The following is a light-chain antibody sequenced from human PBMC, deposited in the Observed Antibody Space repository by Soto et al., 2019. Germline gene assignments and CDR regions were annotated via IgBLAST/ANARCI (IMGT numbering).Light chain of an antibody. CDR2: GNS. CDR1: SSNIGAGYD. V-gene: IGLV1-40*01. J-gene: IGLJ2*01. CDR3: QSYDSSLSVV. Sequence: QLVLTQPPSVSGAPGQRVTISCTGSSSNIGAGYDVHWYQQLPGTAPKLLIYGNSNRPSGVPDRFSGSKSGTSASLAITGLQAEDEADYYCQSYDSSLSVVFGGATNLTVL.